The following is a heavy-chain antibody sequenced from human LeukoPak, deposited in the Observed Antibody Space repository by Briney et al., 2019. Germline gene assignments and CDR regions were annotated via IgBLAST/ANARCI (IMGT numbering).Heavy chain of an antibody. D-gene: IGHD3-10*01. J-gene: IGHJ4*02. CDR2: IYPGDSDT. Sequence: GESLKISCKGSGYSFTSYWIGWVRQMPGKGLEWMGIIYPGDSDTRYSPSFQGQVTISADKSISTAYLQWSSLKASDTAMYYCARQNMVRGVIRYFDYWGQGTLVTVSS. CDR3: ARQNMVRGVIRYFDY. V-gene: IGHV5-51*01. CDR1: GYSFTSYW.